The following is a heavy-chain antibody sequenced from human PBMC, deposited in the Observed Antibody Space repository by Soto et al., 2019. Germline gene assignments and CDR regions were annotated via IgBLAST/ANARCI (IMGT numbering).Heavy chain of an antibody. Sequence: XSVKVSCKASGYTFTGYYMHWVRQAPGQGLEWMGWINPNSGGTNYAQKFQGRVTMTRDTSISTAYMELSRLRTDDSAVYYCARGWELIHFYLDSWGQGSLVTVSS. CDR1: GYTFTGYY. CDR2: INPNSGGT. CDR3: ARGWELIHFYLDS. D-gene: IGHD1-26*01. J-gene: IGHJ4*02. V-gene: IGHV1-2*02.